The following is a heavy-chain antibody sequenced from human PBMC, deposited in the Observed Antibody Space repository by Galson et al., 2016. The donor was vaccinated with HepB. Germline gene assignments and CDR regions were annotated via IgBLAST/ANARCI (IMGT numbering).Heavy chain of an antibody. CDR1: GASISGYY. CDR3: ARDPVPEFGARYGMDV. Sequence: QVQLQESGPGLVRPSETLSLTCTASGASISGYYWSWVRQPPGKGLEPIGYIDDSGYTNYNPSLKSRVTISVGASKNQFSLKLSSVTAADTAVYYCARDPVPEFGARYGMDVWG. V-gene: IGHV4-59*13. J-gene: IGHJ6*02. D-gene: IGHD3-10*01. CDR2: IDDSGYT.